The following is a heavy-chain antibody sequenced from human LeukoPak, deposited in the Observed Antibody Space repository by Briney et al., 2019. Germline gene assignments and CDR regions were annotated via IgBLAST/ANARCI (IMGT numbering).Heavy chain of an antibody. J-gene: IGHJ5*02. D-gene: IGHD1-26*01. V-gene: IGHV1-8*01. CDR3: ARESGSFSGFDP. CDR1: GYTFTSYD. Sequence: ASVKVSCKASGYTFTSYDINWVRQATGRGLEWMGWMNPNSGNTGYAQKFQGRVTMTRNTSISTAYMELSSLRSEDTAVYYCARESGSFSGFDPWGQGTLVTVSS. CDR2: MNPNSGNT.